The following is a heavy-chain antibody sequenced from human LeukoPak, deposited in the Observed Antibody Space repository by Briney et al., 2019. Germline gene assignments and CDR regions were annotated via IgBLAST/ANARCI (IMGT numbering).Heavy chain of an antibody. CDR2: INGDGSST. CDR3: ARVGYTSYYYYGMDV. D-gene: IGHD6-13*01. Sequence: GGSLRLSCAVSGITFRTYAMSWVRQARGKGLEWVSSINGDGSSTYYADSVKGRFTISRDNSKNTLSLQMNSLRVEDMAVYYCARVGYTSYYYYGMDVWGQGTTVTVSS. V-gene: IGHV3-23*01. J-gene: IGHJ6*02. CDR1: GITFRTYA.